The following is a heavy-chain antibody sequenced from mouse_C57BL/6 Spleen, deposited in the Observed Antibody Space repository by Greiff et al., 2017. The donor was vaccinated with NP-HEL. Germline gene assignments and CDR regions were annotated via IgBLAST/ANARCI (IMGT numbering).Heavy chain of an antibody. CDR1: GFTFTDYY. CDR3: ARSYYDYGAMDY. D-gene: IGHD2-4*01. J-gene: IGHJ4*01. CDR2: IRNKANGYTT. V-gene: IGHV7-3*01. Sequence: EVQRVESGGGLVQPGGSLSLSCAASGFTFTDYYMSWVRQPPGKALEWLGFIRNKANGYTTEYSASVKGRFTISRDNSQSILYLQMNALRAEDSATYYCARSYYDYGAMDYWGQGTSVTVSS.